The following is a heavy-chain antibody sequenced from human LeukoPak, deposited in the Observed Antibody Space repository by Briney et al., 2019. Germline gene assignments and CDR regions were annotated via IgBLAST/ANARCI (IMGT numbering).Heavy chain of an antibody. CDR2: IWDDGSYK. J-gene: IGHJ4*02. CDR1: GFSFSNYG. D-gene: IGHD1-26*01. Sequence: GRSLRLSCAASGFSFSNYGMHWVRQAPGKWLEWVAVIWDDGSYKYYADSVKGRFTISRDNSKNTLYLQMNSLRAEDTAVYHCAKPTSGSGSFLIDYWRQGTLVTVSS. CDR3: AKPTSGSGSFLIDY. V-gene: IGHV3-33*06.